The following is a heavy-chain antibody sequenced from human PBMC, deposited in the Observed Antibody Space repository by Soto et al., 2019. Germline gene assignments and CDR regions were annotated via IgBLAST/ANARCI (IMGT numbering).Heavy chain of an antibody. D-gene: IGHD3-22*01. Sequence: SETLSLTCAVYGGSFSGYYWSWIRQPPGKGLEWIGEINHSGSTNYNPSLKSRVTISVDTSKNQFSLKLSSVTAADTAVYYCARVGYTYYYDSSGPKRYYFDYWGQGTLVTVSS. V-gene: IGHV4-34*01. CDR3: ARVGYTYYYDSSGPKRYYFDY. CDR2: INHSGST. CDR1: GGSFSGYY. J-gene: IGHJ4*02.